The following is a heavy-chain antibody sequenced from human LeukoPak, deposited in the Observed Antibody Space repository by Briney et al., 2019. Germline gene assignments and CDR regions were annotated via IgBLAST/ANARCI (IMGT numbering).Heavy chain of an antibody. D-gene: IGHD6-6*01. CDR1: GVSIIRGGYY. V-gene: IGHV4-31*03. CDR2: IYYRGST. CDR3: ARQPDSSSSGDY. Sequence: SETLSLTCTVSGVSIIRGGYYWRWIRQYPGKGLEWIGYIYYRGSTYYNPSLKSRFTISVDTSKNQFSQKLSSVTAADTAVYYCARQPDSSSSGDYWGQGTLVTVSS. J-gene: IGHJ4*02.